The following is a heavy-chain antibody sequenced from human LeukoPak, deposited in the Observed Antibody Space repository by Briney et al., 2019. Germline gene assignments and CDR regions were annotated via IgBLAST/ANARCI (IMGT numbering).Heavy chain of an antibody. V-gene: IGHV1-2*06. CDR1: GYTLTGYY. Sequence: ASVKVPCKASGYTLTGYYMHWVRQAPGQGLEWMGRINPNSGGTNYAQKFQGRVTMTRDTSISTAYMELSRLRSDDPAVYYCTRDYYDSSGTRNFDYWGQGTLVTVSS. CDR3: TRDYYDSSGTRNFDY. CDR2: INPNSGGT. D-gene: IGHD3-22*01. J-gene: IGHJ4*02.